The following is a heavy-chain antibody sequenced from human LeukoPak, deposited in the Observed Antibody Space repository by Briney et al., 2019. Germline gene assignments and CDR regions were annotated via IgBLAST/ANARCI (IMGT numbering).Heavy chain of an antibody. CDR3: AREGCSTSNCHVIGDDKWFDP. Sequence: ASVKVSCKASGYIFTAYHMHWVRQAPGQGLEWMGWINPYSGGTKYALKFQGRVTLTTDTSISTAYIDLSRLTSDDTAVYYCAREGCSTSNCHVIGDDKWFDPWGQGTLVTVSS. V-gene: IGHV1-2*02. D-gene: IGHD2-2*01. J-gene: IGHJ5*02. CDR1: GYIFTAYH. CDR2: INPYSGGT.